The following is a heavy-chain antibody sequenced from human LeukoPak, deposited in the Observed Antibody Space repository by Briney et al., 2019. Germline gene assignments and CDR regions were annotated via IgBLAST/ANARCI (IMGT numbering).Heavy chain of an antibody. V-gene: IGHV3-21*01. CDR1: RFTFSNFN. J-gene: IGHJ5*02. D-gene: IGHD5-18*01. CDR3: AREFKSGYGMWA. Sequence: RAGGSLRLSCSASRFTFSNFNMHWVRQAPGKGLEWVSSITSSSDYVYYADSVKGRFTISRDNAENSLHLQMNSLRADDTAVYYCAREFKSGYGMWAWGQGTLVTVSS. CDR2: ITSSSDYV.